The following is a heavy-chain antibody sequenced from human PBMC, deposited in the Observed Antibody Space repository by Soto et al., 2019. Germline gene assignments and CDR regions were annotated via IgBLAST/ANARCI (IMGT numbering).Heavy chain of an antibody. CDR2: IKIKTDGGTT. CDR1: GFTFSNAW. Sequence: EVQLVESGGGLVKPGGSLRLSCAASGFTFSNAWMSWVRQAPGKGLEWVGRIKIKTDGGTTDYAAPVKGRFTISRDDSKNTLYLQMNSMEPEDTAVYYCTTAGYCSGGICYEGPFDYWGQGTLVTVSS. V-gene: IGHV3-15*01. J-gene: IGHJ4*02. CDR3: TTAGYCSGGICYEGPFDY. D-gene: IGHD2-15*01.